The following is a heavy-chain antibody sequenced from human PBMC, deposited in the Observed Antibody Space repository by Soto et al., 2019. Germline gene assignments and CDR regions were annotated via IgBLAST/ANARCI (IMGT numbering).Heavy chain of an antibody. J-gene: IGHJ4*02. Sequence: PGGSLRLSCAASGFTFSSYAMSWVRQAPGKGLEWVSAISGSGGSTYYADSVKGRFTISRDNSKNTLYLQMNSPRAEDTAVYYCAKDPDCSGSIGGFDYWGQGTLVTVSS. V-gene: IGHV3-23*01. D-gene: IGHD2-15*01. CDR2: ISGSGGST. CDR3: AKDPDCSGSIGGFDY. CDR1: GFTFSSYA.